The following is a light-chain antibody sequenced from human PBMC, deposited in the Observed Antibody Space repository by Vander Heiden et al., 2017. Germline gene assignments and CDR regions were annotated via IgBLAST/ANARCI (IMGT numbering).Light chain of an antibody. CDR1: SSDVGGYNY. V-gene: IGLV2-14*01. J-gene: IGLJ2*01. Sequence: QSALTQPVSVSGSPGQSITISCTGTSSDVGGYNYVSWYEQQPGKAPKLIIYDVTNRPSGVSNRFSGSKSGNTASLTISGLQAEDEADYFCSSYAGSSTVLFGGGTKVTVL. CDR2: DVT. CDR3: SSYAGSSTVL.